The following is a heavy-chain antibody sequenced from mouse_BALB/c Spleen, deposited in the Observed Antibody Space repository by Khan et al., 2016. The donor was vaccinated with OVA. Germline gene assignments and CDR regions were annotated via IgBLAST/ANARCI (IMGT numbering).Heavy chain of an antibody. D-gene: IGHD1-2*01. Sequence: EVELVESGGGLVKPGGSLKLSCAASGFTFSSYAMSWVRQTPEKRLEWVASISSGGSTYYPDSVKGRFTISRDNARNILYLQMSSLRSEDTAMYYCAREWLLRLPYYFDYWGQGTTLTVSS. CDR1: GFTFSSYA. CDR3: AREWLLRLPYYFDY. V-gene: IGHV5-6-5*01. CDR2: ISSGGST. J-gene: IGHJ2*01.